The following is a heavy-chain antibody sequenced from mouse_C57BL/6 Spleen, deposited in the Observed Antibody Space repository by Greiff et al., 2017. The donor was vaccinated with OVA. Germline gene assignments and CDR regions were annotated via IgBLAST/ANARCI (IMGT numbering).Heavy chain of an antibody. CDR2: ISYDGSN. CDR3: AREDGYLYYAMDY. V-gene: IGHV3-6*01. CDR1: GYSITSGYY. D-gene: IGHD2-3*01. Sequence: EVKLMESGPGLVKPSQSLSLTCSVTGYSITSGYYWNWIRQFPGNKLEWMGYISYDGSNNYNPSLKNRISITRDTSKNQFFLKLNSVTTEDTATYYCAREDGYLYYAMDYWGQGTSVTVSS. J-gene: IGHJ4*01.